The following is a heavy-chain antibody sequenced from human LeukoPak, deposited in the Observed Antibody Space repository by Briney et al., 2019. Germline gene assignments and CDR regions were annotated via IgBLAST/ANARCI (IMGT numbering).Heavy chain of an antibody. D-gene: IGHD2-2*01. V-gene: IGHV4-30-4*08. CDR3: AREARGQLLYWFDP. J-gene: IGHJ5*02. CDR1: GGSISSGDYY. CDR2: IYYSGST. Sequence: PSETLSLTCTVSGGSISSGDYYWSWIRQPPGKGPEWIGYIYYSGSTYYNPSLKSRVTISVDTSKNQFSLKLSSVTAADTAVYYCAREARGQLLYWFDPWGQGTLVTVSS.